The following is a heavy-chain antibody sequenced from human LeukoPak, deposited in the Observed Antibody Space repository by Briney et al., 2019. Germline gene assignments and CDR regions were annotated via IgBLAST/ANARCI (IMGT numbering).Heavy chain of an antibody. CDR3: ARDYVGVAGTFDY. CDR2: VNHGGST. Sequence: SETLSLTCAVYGGSFCGYYWSWIRQPPGKGLEWIGEVNHGGSTNYNPSLKSRVTISIDTSKNQFSLKLSSVTAADTAVYYCARDYVGVAGTFDYWGQGTLVTVSS. V-gene: IGHV4-34*01. J-gene: IGHJ4*02. D-gene: IGHD6-19*01. CDR1: GGSFCGYY.